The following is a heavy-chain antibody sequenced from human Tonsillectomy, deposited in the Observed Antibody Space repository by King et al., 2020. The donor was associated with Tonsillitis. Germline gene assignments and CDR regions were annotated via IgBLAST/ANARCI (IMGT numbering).Heavy chain of an antibody. D-gene: IGHD3-16*01. CDR3: VRGRGGVGVVY. CDR2: MNPNSGNR. V-gene: IGHV1-8*01. CDR1: GYTFTSYD. Sequence: VQLVESGAAVKKPGASVKVSCKASGYTFTSYDINWVRKATGQGLEWMGWMNPNSGNRGYAQKFQGRVTLTGNTSISTAYMELSSLRSEDTAVYYCVRGRGGVGVVYWGQGTLVTVSS. J-gene: IGHJ4*02.